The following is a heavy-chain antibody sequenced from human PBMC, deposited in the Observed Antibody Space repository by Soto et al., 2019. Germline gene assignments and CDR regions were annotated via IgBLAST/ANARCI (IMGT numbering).Heavy chain of an antibody. CDR2: ILPFIDTT. V-gene: IGHV1-69*06. Sequence: SVKVSCKASEGTFGSYTINWVRQAPGQGLEWMGGILPFIDTTTYAQKFQGRVMITADKSTNTAYMELSSLRSEDTAVYYCARGGFSSSYYLAYWGQGTLVTVSS. J-gene: IGHJ4*02. D-gene: IGHD6-13*01. CDR1: EGTFGSYT. CDR3: ARGGFSSSYYLAY.